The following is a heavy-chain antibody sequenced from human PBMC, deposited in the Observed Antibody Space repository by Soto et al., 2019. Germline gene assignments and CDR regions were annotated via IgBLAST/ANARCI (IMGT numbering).Heavy chain of an antibody. D-gene: IGHD2-8*01. J-gene: IGHJ4*02. CDR1: GGSISSSSYY. CDR2: IYYSGST. CDR3: ASYQSQMVYAYYFDY. Sequence: SETLSLTCTVSGGSISSSSYYWGWIRQPPGKGLEWIGSIYYSGSTYYNPSLKSRVTISVDTSKNRFSLKLSSVTAADTAVYYCASYQSQMVYAYYFDYWGQGTLVTVSS. V-gene: IGHV4-39*01.